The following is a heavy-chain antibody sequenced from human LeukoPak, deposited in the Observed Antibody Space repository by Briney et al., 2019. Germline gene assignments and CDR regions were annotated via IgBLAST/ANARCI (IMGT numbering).Heavy chain of an antibody. Sequence: SETLSLTCSVAGGSICTYYWNWIRQTPGKGLEWIGHISNGNTEYNPSLKSRVTISVDTSKNQISLKLTSVTAADTAVYYCARDKSHSYGRYFDPWGQGALVTVSS. J-gene: IGHJ5*02. CDR2: ISNGNT. CDR1: GGSICTYY. V-gene: IGHV4-59*01. CDR3: ARDKSHSYGRYFDP. D-gene: IGHD5-18*01.